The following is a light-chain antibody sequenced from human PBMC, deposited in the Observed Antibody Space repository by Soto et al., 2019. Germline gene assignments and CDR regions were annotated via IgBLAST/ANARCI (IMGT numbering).Light chain of an antibody. CDR3: QQYSSSPLT. CDR2: GVS. Sequence: EIVLTQSPATLSLSPGERATLSCRASQSVSNTYLAWYQQKPGQAPRLLIYGVSSRATGIPDRFSGSGSGTDFTLTISRLEPEDFAVYYCQQYSSSPLTFGGGTKVDIK. V-gene: IGKV3-20*01. J-gene: IGKJ4*01. CDR1: QSVSNTY.